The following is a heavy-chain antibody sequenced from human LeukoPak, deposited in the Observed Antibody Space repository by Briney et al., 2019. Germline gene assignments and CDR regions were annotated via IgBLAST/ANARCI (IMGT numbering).Heavy chain of an antibody. D-gene: IGHD3-16*01. CDR2: ISSSSSTI. J-gene: IGHJ6*02. CDR1: GFTFSSYS. CDR3: ARDGGALIRGKGYYYGMDV. V-gene: IGHV3-48*02. Sequence: GGSLRLSCAATGFTFSSYSMNWVRQAPGKGLEWVSYISSSSSTIYYADSVKGRFTISRDNAKNSLYLQMNSLRDEDTAVYYCARDGGALIRGKGYYYGMDVWGQGTTVTVSS.